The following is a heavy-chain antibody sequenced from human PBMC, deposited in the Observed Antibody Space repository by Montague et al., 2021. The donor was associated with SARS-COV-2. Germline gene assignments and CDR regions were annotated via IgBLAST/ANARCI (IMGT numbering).Heavy chain of an antibody. J-gene: IGHJ6*02. CDR1: GGSISSSSYY. V-gene: IGHV4-39*01. Sequence: SETLSLTCTVSGGSISSSSYYWGWIRQPPGKGLEWIGSIYYSGSTYYNPSLQSRVTISVDTSKNQFSLKLSSVTAADTAVYYCARRVTGATFHYYYCGMDVWGQGTTVTVSS. D-gene: IGHD1-20*01. CDR2: IYYSGST. CDR3: ARRVTGATFHYYYCGMDV.